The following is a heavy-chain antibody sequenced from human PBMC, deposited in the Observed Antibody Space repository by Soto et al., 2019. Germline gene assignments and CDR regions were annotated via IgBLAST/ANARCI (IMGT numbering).Heavy chain of an antibody. D-gene: IGHD6-19*01. CDR1: GFTFSSYW. CDR2: IKQDGSEK. CDR3: ARDRHYSSGWYDRRHYYGMDV. V-gene: IGHV3-7*03. Sequence: GGSLRLSCAASGFTFSSYWMSWVRQAPGKGLEWVANIKQDGSEKYYVDSVKGRFTISRDNAKNSLYLQMNSLRAEDTAVYYCARDRHYSSGWYDRRHYYGMDVWGQGTTVTVSS. J-gene: IGHJ6*02.